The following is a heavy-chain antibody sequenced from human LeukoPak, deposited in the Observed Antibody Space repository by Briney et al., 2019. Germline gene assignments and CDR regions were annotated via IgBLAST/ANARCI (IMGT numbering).Heavy chain of an antibody. V-gene: IGHV4-38-2*02. CDR3: ASTGASGWYGGDWFDP. Sequence: SETLSLTCTVSGYPISSGYYWGWIRQPPGKGLEWIGSIYHSGSTYYNPSLKSRVTISVDTSKNQFSLKLSSVTAADTAVYYCASTGASGWYGGDWFDPWGQGTLVTVSS. CDR2: IYHSGST. J-gene: IGHJ5*02. CDR1: GYPISSGYY. D-gene: IGHD6-19*01.